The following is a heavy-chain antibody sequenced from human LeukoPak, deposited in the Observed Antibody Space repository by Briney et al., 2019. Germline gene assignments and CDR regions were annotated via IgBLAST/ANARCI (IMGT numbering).Heavy chain of an antibody. J-gene: IGHJ4*02. V-gene: IGHV3-49*04. Sequence: GGSLRLSCTASGFTFGDYAMSWVRQAPGKGLEWVGFIRSKAYGGTTEYAASVKGRFTISRDDSKSIACLQMNSLKTEDTAVYYCTRGYYFDYWGQGTLVTVSS. CDR2: IRSKAYGGTT. CDR3: TRGYYFDY. CDR1: GFTFGDYA.